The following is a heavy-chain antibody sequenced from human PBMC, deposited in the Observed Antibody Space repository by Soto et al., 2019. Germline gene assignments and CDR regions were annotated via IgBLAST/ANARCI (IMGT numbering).Heavy chain of an antibody. V-gene: IGHV3-30-3*01. J-gene: IGHJ3*02. CDR1: GFTFSSYA. CDR3: ARDRNDAFDI. Sequence: GGSLRLCCAASGFTFSSYAMHWVRQAPGKGLEWVAVISYDGSNKYYADSVKGRFTISRDNSKNTLYLQMNSLRAEDTAVYYCARDRNDAFDIWGQGTMVTVSS. CDR2: ISYDGSNK.